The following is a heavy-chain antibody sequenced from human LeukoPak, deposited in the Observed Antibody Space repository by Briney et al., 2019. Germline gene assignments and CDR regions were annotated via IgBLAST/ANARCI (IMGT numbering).Heavy chain of an antibody. CDR3: AKHTGTTT. CDR1: GYSISSGYY. CDR2: IYHSGST. D-gene: IGHD1-1*01. Sequence: SETLSLTCTVSGYSISSGYYWGWIRQPPGKGLEWIGSIYHSGSTYYNPSLKSRVTISVDTSKNQFSLKLSSVTAADTAVYYCAKHTGTTTWGQGTLVTVSS. V-gene: IGHV4-38-2*02. J-gene: IGHJ5*02.